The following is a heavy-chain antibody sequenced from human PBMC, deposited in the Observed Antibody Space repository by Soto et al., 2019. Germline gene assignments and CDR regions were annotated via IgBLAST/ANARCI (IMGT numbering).Heavy chain of an antibody. J-gene: IGHJ4*02. V-gene: IGHV3-72*01. CDR2: IKNKANSYTT. D-gene: IGHD3-16*01. CDR3: TRVRLGPTTHYFDY. Sequence: EVQLVESGGGLVQPGGSLRLSCAASGFTFSDHYMDWVRQAPGKGLEWVGRIKNKANSYTTEYAASVKGRFTISRDDSTNSLYLQMNSLKTEDTAVYHCTRVRLGPTTHYFDYWGQGTLVTVSS. CDR1: GFTFSDHY.